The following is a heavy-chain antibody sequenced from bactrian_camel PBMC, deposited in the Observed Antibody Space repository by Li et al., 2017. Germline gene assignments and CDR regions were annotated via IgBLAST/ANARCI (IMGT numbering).Heavy chain of an antibody. CDR1: EDISTFF. J-gene: IGHJ4*01. CDR2: MHSPGSET. D-gene: IGHD2*01. Sequence: HVQLVESGGGSVQAGGSLKLSCVASEDISTFFVGWFRQVPGKGREAIAIMHSPGSETYADSVTGRATISRDNAKNTLYLQLNGLKAEDTAQYYCASAVVPGYGDTWHGAYEYNYWGQGTQVTVS. V-gene: IGHV3-2*01. CDR3: ASAVVPGYGDTWHGAYEYNY.